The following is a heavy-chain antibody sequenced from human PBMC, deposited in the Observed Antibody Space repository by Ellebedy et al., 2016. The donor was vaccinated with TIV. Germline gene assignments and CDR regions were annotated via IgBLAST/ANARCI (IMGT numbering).Heavy chain of an antibody. CDR1: GDSIGSGYYY. CDR3: ARRGYNYFSPFDS. D-gene: IGHD5-18*01. Sequence: SETLSLXXTVSGDSIGSGYYYWAWIRQPPGKGLEWIGNIFYSGSTYYNPSLKSRITISSHTSKNQFSLKLSSVTAADTAVYFCARRGYNYFSPFDSWGQGTLVTVSS. CDR2: IFYSGST. V-gene: IGHV4-39*01. J-gene: IGHJ4*02.